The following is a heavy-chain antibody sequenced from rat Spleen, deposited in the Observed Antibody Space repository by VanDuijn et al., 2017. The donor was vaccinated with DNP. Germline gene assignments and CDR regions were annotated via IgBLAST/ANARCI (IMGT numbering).Heavy chain of an antibody. J-gene: IGHJ2*01. V-gene: IGHV5-19*01. CDR3: TTDFERGY. CDR1: GFTLSYYG. CDR2: ISASGGST. Sequence: EVQLVESGGGLVQPGRSLKLSCAASGFTLSYYGMAWVRQAPKKGLEWVASISASGGSTSYRDSVKGRFTISRDNAKSILYLQMDSLRSEDTATFYCTTDFERGYWGQGVMVTVSS. D-gene: IGHD1-11*01.